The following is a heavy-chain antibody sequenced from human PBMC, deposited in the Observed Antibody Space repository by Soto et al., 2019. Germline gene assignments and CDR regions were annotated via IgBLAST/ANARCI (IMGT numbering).Heavy chain of an antibody. D-gene: IGHD6-13*01. J-gene: IGHJ6*02. CDR2: TYYRSKWYN. Sequence: PSQTLSLTCAISGDSVSSNSAAWNWIRQSPSRGLEWLGRTYYRSKWYNDYAVSVKSRITINPDTSKNQFSLQLSSVTAADTAVYYCARGWKYSSSWQGYYYYGMDVWGQGTTVTVSS. CDR1: GDSVSSNSAA. V-gene: IGHV6-1*01. CDR3: ARGWKYSSSWQGYYYYGMDV.